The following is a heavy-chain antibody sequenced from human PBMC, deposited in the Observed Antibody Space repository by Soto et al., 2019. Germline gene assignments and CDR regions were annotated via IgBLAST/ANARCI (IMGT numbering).Heavy chain of an antibody. D-gene: IGHD5-18*01. V-gene: IGHV1-24*01. CDR2: FDLENGET. CDR1: GYTLTELS. Sequence: ASVKVSCKVSGYTLTELSIHWARQAPGEGLEWMGGFDLENGETIYAQRFQGRVTMTEESSADTPYMELNSLRAEDTAVYYCARDGSSYGYFDYWGQGTLVTVSS. J-gene: IGHJ4*02. CDR3: ARDGSSYGYFDY.